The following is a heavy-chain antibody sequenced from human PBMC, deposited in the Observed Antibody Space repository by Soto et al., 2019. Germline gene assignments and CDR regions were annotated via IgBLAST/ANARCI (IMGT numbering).Heavy chain of an antibody. V-gene: IGHV3-23*01. CDR2: IRGNGGST. Sequence: EVQLLESGGGLVQPGGSLRLSCGASGFTFSVYAMTWVRQAPGKGLEWVSAIRGNGGSTYYADSVKGRFTISRDNSKSTLHLQMNSLRVEDTAVYYCTKDRTFGPPLGRFDSWGQGTLVTVSS. J-gene: IGHJ4*02. D-gene: IGHD3-10*01. CDR1: GFTFSVYA. CDR3: TKDRTFGPPLGRFDS.